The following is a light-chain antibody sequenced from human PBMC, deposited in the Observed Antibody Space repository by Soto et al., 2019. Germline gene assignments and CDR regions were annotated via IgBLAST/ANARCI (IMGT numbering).Light chain of an antibody. J-gene: IGKJ3*01. V-gene: IGKV3-11*01. CDR1: QSVSSY. CDR3: QQRSNWPPIFT. CDR2: DAS. Sequence: EIVLTQSPATLSLSPGERATLSCRASQSVSSYLAWYQQKPGQAPRLLIYDASNRATAIPARFSGSGSGTDFPLTISSLEPEDFAVYYCQQRSNWPPIFTFGPGTKVDIK.